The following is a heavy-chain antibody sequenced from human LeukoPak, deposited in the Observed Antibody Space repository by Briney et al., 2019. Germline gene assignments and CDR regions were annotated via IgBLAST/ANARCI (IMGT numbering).Heavy chain of an antibody. CDR3: AKGDSSSVPQKGPDY. CDR1: GYTFTVYY. Sequence: ASVKVSCKASGYTFTVYYMHWVRQAPGQGLEWMGWINPNSGGTNYAQKFQGSVTMTRDTSISTAYMELSRLRSDDTAVYYCAKGDSSSVPQKGPDYWGQGTLVTVSS. V-gene: IGHV1-2*02. CDR2: INPNSGGT. D-gene: IGHD6-13*01. J-gene: IGHJ4*02.